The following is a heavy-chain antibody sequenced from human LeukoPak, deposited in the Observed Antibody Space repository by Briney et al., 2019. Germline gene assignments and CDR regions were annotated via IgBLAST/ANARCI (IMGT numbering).Heavy chain of an antibody. V-gene: IGHV4-30-2*01. D-gene: IGHD5-18*01. Sequence: SETLSLTCAVSGGSISSRDYSWSWIRQPPGKGLEWIGYIYHSGSTHYNPSLKSRVTISIDRSKNQFSLKLSSVTAADTAVYYCATEMTAMVYFDYWGQGTLVTVSS. CDR1: GGSISSRDYS. J-gene: IGHJ4*02. CDR2: IYHSGST. CDR3: ATEMTAMVYFDY.